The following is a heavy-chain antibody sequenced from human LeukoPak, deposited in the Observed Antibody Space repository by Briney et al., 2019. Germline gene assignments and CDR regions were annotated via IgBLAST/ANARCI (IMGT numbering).Heavy chain of an antibody. CDR3: ARAPNYYGSGYSFDP. J-gene: IGHJ5*02. CDR2: IYHSGST. Sequence: PSETLSLTCAVSGGSISSGGYSWSWIRQQPGTGLEWIGYIYHSGSTYYNPSLKSRVTISVDRSKNQFSLKLSSVTAADTAVYYCARAPNYYGSGYSFDPWGQGTLVTVSS. V-gene: IGHV4-30-2*01. CDR1: GGSISSGGYS. D-gene: IGHD3-10*01.